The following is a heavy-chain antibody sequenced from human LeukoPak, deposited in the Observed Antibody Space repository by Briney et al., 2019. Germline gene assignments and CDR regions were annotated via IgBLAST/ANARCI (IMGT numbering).Heavy chain of an antibody. J-gene: IGHJ2*01. V-gene: IGHV4-30-2*01. CDR1: GGSISSGGYS. CDR3: ARDGVDDWYFDL. D-gene: IGHD3-3*01. CDR2: IYHSGST. Sequence: SQTLSLTCAVSGGSISSGGYSWRWIRQPPGKGLEWIGYIYHSGSTYYNSSLKSRVTISVDRSKNQFSLKLSSVTAADTAVYYCARDGVDDWYFDLWGRGTLVTVSS.